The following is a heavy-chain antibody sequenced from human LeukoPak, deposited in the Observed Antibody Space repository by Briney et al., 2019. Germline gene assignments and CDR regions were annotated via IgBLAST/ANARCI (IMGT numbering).Heavy chain of an antibody. J-gene: IGHJ3*02. CDR3: ARDRGYGYAFDI. D-gene: IGHD4-17*01. CDR1: GFTFSSYA. CDR2: ISYDGSNK. V-gene: IGHV3-30-3*01. Sequence: GRSLRLSCAAPGFTFSSYAMHWVRQAPGKGLEWVAVISYDGSNKYYADSVKGRFTISRDNSKNTLYLQMNSLRAEDTAVYYCARDRGYGYAFDIWGQGTMVTVSS.